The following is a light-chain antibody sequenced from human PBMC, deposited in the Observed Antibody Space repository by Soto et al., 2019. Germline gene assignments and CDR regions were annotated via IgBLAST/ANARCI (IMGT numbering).Light chain of an antibody. J-gene: IGLJ2*01. Sequence: QAVVTQPPSVSEAPGQRVTISCTGSSSNIGAGYDVHWYQQLPGTAPKLLIYGNSNRPSGVPDRFSGSKSGTSASLAITGLQAEDEADYYCQSYDSSLSGVVFGGGTMLTVL. V-gene: IGLV1-40*01. CDR2: GNS. CDR1: SSNIGAGYD. CDR3: QSYDSSLSGVV.